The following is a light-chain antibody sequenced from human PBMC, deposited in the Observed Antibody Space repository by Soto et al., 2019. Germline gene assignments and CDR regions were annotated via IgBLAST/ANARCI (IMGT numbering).Light chain of an antibody. V-gene: IGLV2-11*01. CDR1: SSDVGGYNF. CDR3: CSYAGTYTYVV. CDR2: DVS. Sequence: QSALTQSRTVSGSPGQSVIISCTGTSSDVGGYNFVSWYQHHPGKAPKVLIYDVSKRPSGVPDRFSGSKSGNTASLTISGLQAEDEADYHCCSYAGTYTYVVFGGGTKVTVL. J-gene: IGLJ2*01.